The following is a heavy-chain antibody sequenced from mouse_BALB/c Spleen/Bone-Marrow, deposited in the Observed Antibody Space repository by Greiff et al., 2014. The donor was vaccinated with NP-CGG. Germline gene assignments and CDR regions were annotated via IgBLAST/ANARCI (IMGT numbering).Heavy chain of an antibody. Sequence: EVQLQQSGTVLARPGASVKMSCKASGYSFTIYWMHWVKQRPGQGLEWIGAIYPGNSDTSYNQKSKGKAKLTAVTSASTAYMELSSLTNEDSAVYYCTRFGSTYDWYFDVWGAGTTVTVSS. CDR2: IYPGNSDT. J-gene: IGHJ1*01. CDR1: GYSFTIYW. CDR3: TRFGSTYDWYFDV. V-gene: IGHV1-5*01. D-gene: IGHD1-1*01.